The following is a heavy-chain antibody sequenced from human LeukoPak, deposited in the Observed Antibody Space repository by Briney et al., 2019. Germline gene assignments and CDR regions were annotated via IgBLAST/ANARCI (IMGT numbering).Heavy chain of an antibody. CDR1: GCTFSSYA. D-gene: IGHD1-1*01. CDR3: VKHSGGVYGNSDS. V-gene: IGHV3-23*01. CDR2: VGRSGTDT. Sequence: GGSLRLSCVASGCTFSSYAVSWFRQAPGKGLEWVSTVGRSGTDTYYADSVRGRFTISKDSSKNTLQMNSLSAEDTAIYYCVKHSGGVYGNSDSWGQGILVTVSS. J-gene: IGHJ4*02.